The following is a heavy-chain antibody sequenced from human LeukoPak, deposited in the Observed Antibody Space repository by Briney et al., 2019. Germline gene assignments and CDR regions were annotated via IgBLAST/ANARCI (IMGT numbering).Heavy chain of an antibody. CDR2: TYCGDSDT. D-gene: IGHD3-10*01. CDR1: GYSFTSYW. CDR3: ARVIMIRGVITKIDY. J-gene: IGHJ4*02. V-gene: IGHV5-51*01. Sequence: GESLKISCKGSGYSFTSYWIGWVRQMPGKGLEWMGVTYCGDSDTRYSTSFQGQVTISADKSISSAYLQWSSLKASDTAMYYCARVIMIRGVITKIDYWGQGTLVTVSS.